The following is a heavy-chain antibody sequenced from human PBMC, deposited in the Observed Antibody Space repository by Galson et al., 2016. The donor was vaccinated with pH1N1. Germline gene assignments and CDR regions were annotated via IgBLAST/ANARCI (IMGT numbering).Heavy chain of an antibody. CDR3: ARGLKIINQNVAIRGGFDS. CDR2: ISGSSSAI. J-gene: IGHJ4*02. V-gene: IGHV3-48*01. CDR1: KFTFSSYS. D-gene: IGHD3-16*01. Sequence: SLRLSCAASKFTFSSYSMNWVRQAPGKGLQWISYISGSSSAIFYADSVKGRFTISRDNANQLLYLQMNSLRADDTAVYFCARGLKIINQNVAIRGGFDSWGRGTQVIVSS.